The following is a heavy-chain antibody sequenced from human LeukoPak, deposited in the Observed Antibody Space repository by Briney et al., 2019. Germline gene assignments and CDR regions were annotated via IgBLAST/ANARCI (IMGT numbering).Heavy chain of an antibody. V-gene: IGHV4-39*01. D-gene: IGHD6-13*01. CDR1: RGSIRTADYY. CDR2: VYFSGTP. Sequence: SETLSLTCTVSRGSIRTADYYWAWVRQPPGEGLEWLGSVYFSGTPYFNPSLKSRVAVSIDTSKNQFSLKVTSVNASDTAVYFCARTSSWYAGAWFDSWGQGTLVTVSS. CDR3: ARTSSWYAGAWFDS. J-gene: IGHJ5*01.